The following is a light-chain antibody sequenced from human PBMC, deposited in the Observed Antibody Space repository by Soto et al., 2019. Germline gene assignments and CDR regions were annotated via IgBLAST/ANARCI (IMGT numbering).Light chain of an antibody. CDR2: AVS. CDR3: QQYNKWPLT. Sequence: DIMMTQSPGPLSASPGERDTLSCRASQSVSSNLAWYQQKPGQAPRLLIYAVSTRATGIPARFSGSGSGTEFTLTISSLQSEDFAVYYCQQYNKWPLTFGQGTKVEIK. V-gene: IGKV3-15*01. J-gene: IGKJ1*01. CDR1: QSVSSN.